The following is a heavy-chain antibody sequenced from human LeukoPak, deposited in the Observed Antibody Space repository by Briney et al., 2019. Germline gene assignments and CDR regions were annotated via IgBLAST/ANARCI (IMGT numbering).Heavy chain of an antibody. CDR2: INSNSAHT. CDR3: AKDGVWRSKGLPTKNHMDV. D-gene: IGHD2-21*01. V-gene: IGHV3-9*03. J-gene: IGHJ6*03. Sequence: PGGSLRLSCAASGFTFDEYSMHWVRHVPGKGPEWVSGINSNSAHTEYAGSVKGRFIISRDNAKNTLYLQMNSLRPDDMALYYRAKDGVWRSKGLPTKNHMDVWGEGTTVTVSS. CDR1: GFTFDEYS.